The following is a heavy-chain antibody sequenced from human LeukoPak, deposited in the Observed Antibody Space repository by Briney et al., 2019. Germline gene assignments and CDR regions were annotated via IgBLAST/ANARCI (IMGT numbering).Heavy chain of an antibody. CDR3: ARGWLGYNLTEGAFDI. D-gene: IGHD1-1*01. J-gene: IGHJ3*02. V-gene: IGHV4-38-2*02. CDR1: GYSISSGYY. CDR2: IYHSGST. Sequence: SETLSLTCTVSGYSISSGYYWGWIRQPPGKGLEWIGSIYHSGSTYYNPSLKSRVTISVDTSKNQFSLKLSSVTAADTAVYYCARGWLGYNLTEGAFDIWGQGTMVTVSS.